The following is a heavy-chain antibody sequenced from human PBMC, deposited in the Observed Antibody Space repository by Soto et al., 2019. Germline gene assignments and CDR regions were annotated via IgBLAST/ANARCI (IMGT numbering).Heavy chain of an antibody. Sequence: HPGGSLRLSCAASGFTFSSYAMSWVRQAPGKGLEWVSAISGSGGSTYYADSVKGRFTISRDNSKNTLYLQMNSLRAEDTAVYYCAKASSWDHAIFDYWGQGTLVTVSS. V-gene: IGHV3-23*01. CDR1: GFTFSSYA. CDR2: ISGSGGST. D-gene: IGHD6-13*01. J-gene: IGHJ4*02. CDR3: AKASSWDHAIFDY.